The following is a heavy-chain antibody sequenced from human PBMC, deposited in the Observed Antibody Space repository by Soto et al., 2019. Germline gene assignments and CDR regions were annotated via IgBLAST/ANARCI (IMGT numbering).Heavy chain of an antibody. Sequence: ASVKVSCKASGYTFTSYGISWVRHAPGQGLEWMGWISAYNGNTNYAQKLQGRVTMTPDTSTNTAYMELRNLRSDDTAVYYCARVIAAAADFEYWGQGTLDTVSS. D-gene: IGHD6-13*01. J-gene: IGHJ4*02. V-gene: IGHV1-18*01. CDR1: GYTFTSYG. CDR3: ARVIAAAADFEY. CDR2: ISAYNGNT.